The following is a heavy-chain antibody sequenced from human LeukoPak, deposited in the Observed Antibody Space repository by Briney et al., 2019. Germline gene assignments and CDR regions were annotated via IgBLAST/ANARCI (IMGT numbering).Heavy chain of an antibody. CDR3: ARNGGGLGY. Sequence: ASVKVSCKASGYSFSNNEIVWVRQAAGQGLEWMGWTSTHSGYTTYAQKFQGRVTMTRDTSINTAYMELSSLRSEDTAVYYCARNGGGLGYWGQGTLVTVSS. V-gene: IGHV1-8*01. J-gene: IGHJ4*02. CDR2: TSTHSGYT. D-gene: IGHD3-10*01. CDR1: GYSFSNNE.